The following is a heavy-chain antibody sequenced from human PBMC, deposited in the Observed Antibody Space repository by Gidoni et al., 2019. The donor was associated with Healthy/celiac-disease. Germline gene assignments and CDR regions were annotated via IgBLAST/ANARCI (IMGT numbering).Heavy chain of an antibody. J-gene: IGHJ4*02. CDR2: IRYDGSNK. CDR1: GFTFSSYG. CDR3: AKDDYEIVGATIFRY. Sequence: QVQLVEPGGGVVRPGGSLRRSCAASGFTFSSYGMHWVRQAPGKGLEWVAFIRYDGSNKYYADSVKGRFTISRDNSKNTLYLQMNSLRAEDTAVYYCAKDDYEIVGATIFRYWGQGTLVTVSS. D-gene: IGHD1-26*01. V-gene: IGHV3-30*02.